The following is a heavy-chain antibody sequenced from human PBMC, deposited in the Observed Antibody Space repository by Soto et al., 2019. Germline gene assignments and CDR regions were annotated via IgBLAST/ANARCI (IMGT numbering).Heavy chain of an antibody. CDR1: GGSISSGDYY. Sequence: QVQLQESGPGLVKPSQTLSLTCTVSGGSISSGDYYWSWIRQPPGKGLEWIGYIYYSGSTYYNPSPKSLVTISVDTSKNQFSLKLSSVTAADTAVYYCAREGNCSGGSCYPEYWGQGTLVTVSS. CDR3: AREGNCSGGSCYPEY. J-gene: IGHJ4*02. V-gene: IGHV4-30-4*01. D-gene: IGHD2-15*01. CDR2: IYYSGST.